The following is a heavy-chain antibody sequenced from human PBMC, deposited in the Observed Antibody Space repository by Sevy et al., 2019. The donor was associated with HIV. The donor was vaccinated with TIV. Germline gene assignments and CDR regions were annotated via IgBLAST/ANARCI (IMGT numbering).Heavy chain of an antibody. CDR2: FDPEEGEK. V-gene: IGHV1-24*01. Sequence: ASVKVSCKVSGYTLTELSMHWVRQAPGKGLEWMGGFDPEEGEKIYAQKFQGRVTMTEDTSTDKAYMELSSLRSEDTAVYYCATLDFWSDYPLYGMDVWGQGTTVTVSS. D-gene: IGHD3-3*01. J-gene: IGHJ6*02. CDR3: ATLDFWSDYPLYGMDV. CDR1: GYTLTELS.